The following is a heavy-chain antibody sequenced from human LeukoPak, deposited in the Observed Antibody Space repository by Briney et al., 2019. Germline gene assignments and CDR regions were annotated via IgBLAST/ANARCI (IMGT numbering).Heavy chain of an antibody. D-gene: IGHD2-15*01. CDR3: AKGHCSGGSCYSSSDY. CDR1: GFTFDDYA. CDR2: ISWDGGST. J-gene: IGHJ4*02. V-gene: IGHV3-43D*03. Sequence: GGSLRLSCAASGFTFDDYAMHWVRQAPGKGLEWVSLISWDGGSTYYADSVKGRLTISRDNSKNSLYLQMNSLRAEDTALYYCAKGHCSGGSCYSSSDYWGQGTLVTVSS.